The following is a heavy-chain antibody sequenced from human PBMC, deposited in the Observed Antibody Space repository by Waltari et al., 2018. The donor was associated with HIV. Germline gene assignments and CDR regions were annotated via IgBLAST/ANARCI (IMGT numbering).Heavy chain of an antibody. V-gene: IGHV5-51*01. CDR3: AKSVRFLEWLMDY. Sequence: EEKLVQSGAEVKEPGESLKISCKSLGNNFAGYWVGWVRQMPGKGLEWMGVIYPGYSDAVYSPSFQGRVIMSTDSSISTVYLQWSSLRASDTALYYCAKSVRFLEWLMDYWGQGTLVTVSS. D-gene: IGHD3-3*01. J-gene: IGHJ4*02. CDR2: IYPGYSDA. CDR1: GNNFAGYW.